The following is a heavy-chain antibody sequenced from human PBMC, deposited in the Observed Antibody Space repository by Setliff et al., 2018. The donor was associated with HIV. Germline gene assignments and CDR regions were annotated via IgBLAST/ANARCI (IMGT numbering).Heavy chain of an antibody. CDR2: IYYSGST. CDR3: ARVVPLRDSSGSIDY. CDR1: GGSISSYY. Sequence: SETLSLTCTVSGGSISSYYWSWIRQPPGKGLEWIGYIYYSGSTNCNPSLKSRVTISVDTSKNQFSLKLSSVTAADTAVYYCARVVPLRDSSGSIDYWGQGTLVTVSS. V-gene: IGHV4-59*01. J-gene: IGHJ4*02. D-gene: IGHD6-19*01.